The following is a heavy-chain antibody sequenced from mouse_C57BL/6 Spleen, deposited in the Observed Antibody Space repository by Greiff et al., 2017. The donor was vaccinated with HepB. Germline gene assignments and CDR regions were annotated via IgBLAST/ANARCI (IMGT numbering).Heavy chain of an antibody. CDR2: ISNDGST. V-gene: IGHV3-6*01. CDR1: GYSITSGYY. Sequence: EVQLQQSGPGLVKPSQSLSLTCSVTGYSITSGYYWNLIRQFPGNKLEWMGYISNDGSTNYNPSLENRITITRDTSKNQFFLMLNSVTTEDTATYYSARENYGSTLDYWGQGTTLTVSS. CDR3: ARENYGSTLDY. D-gene: IGHD1-1*01. J-gene: IGHJ2*01.